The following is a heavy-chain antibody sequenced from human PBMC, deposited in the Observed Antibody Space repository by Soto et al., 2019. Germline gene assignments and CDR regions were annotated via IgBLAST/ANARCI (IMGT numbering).Heavy chain of an antibody. CDR1: GFTFSSYG. Sequence: PGGSLRLSCAASGFTFSSYGMHWVRQAPGKGLEWVAVIWYDGSNKYYADSVKGRFTISRDNSKNTLYLQMNSLRAEDTAVYYCGLGGSYWARDYYGMDVWGQGTTVTVSS. D-gene: IGHD1-26*01. J-gene: IGHJ6*02. CDR2: IWYDGSNK. CDR3: GLGGSYWARDYYGMDV. V-gene: IGHV3-33*01.